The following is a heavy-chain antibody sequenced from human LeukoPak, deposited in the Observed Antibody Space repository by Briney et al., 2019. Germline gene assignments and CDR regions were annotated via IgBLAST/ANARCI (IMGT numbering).Heavy chain of an antibody. CDR1: GGSINTYY. V-gene: IGHV4-59*01. CDR3: ARHDHGYSSGRFDY. J-gene: IGHJ4*02. CDR2: ISYSGET. Sequence: PSETLSLTCTVSGGSINTYYWSWLRQSPGKGLEWIGFISYSGETDYNPSLQGRVTMSVDTSKNQFPLKLSSVTAADTAVYYCARHDHGYSSGRFDYWGQGILVTVSS. D-gene: IGHD5-18*01.